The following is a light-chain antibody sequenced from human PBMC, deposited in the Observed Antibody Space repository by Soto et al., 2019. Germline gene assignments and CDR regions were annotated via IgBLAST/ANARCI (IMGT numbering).Light chain of an antibody. CDR3: QHHNSYSQT. Sequence: DIQLTQSPPTLSASVGDRVTITCRASQSIRYYLAWYQQMPGKAPKLLIYGASSLQSGVPSRFCGSGSGTEFTLTISSLQPDDFATYFCQHHNSYSQTFGQGTKVDIK. CDR2: GAS. J-gene: IGKJ1*01. V-gene: IGKV1-5*01. CDR1: QSIRYY.